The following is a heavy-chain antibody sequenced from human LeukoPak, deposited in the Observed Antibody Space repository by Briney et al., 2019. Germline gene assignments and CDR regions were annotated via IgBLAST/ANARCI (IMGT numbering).Heavy chain of an antibody. CDR2: ISYDGSNK. D-gene: IGHD4-23*01. Sequence: PGGSLRLSCAASGFTFSSYAMHWVRQAPGKGLEWVAVISYDGSNKYYADSVKGRFTISRDNSKNTLYLQMNSLRAEDTAVYYCASNSNYYGMDVWGQGTTVTVSS. CDR3: ASNSNYYGMDV. CDR1: GFTFSSYA. V-gene: IGHV3-30-3*01. J-gene: IGHJ6*02.